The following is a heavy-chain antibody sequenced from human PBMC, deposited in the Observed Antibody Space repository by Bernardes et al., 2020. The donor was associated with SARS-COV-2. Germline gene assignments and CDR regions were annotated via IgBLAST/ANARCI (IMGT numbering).Heavy chain of an antibody. CDR2: IYSSGSS. CDR3: AGSSFGIDCYIGGLRSWDYGMDV. Sequence: SETLSLTCTVSGGSISSSNYYWGWIRQPPGKGLEWIGSIYSSGSSYYNPSLQSRVRESVDTSKNQFSLRLSFVSAADTAVYYCAGSSFGIDCYIGGLRSWDYGMDVWGQGTTVIVSS. J-gene: IGHJ6*02. CDR1: GGSISSSNYY. V-gene: IGHV4-39*01. D-gene: IGHD2-21*02.